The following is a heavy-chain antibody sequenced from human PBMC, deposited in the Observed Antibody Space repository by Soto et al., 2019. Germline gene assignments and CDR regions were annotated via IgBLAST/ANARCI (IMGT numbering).Heavy chain of an antibody. Sequence: PGESLKISCKGSGYSFSSYWIGWVRQMPGKGLEWMGIIYPGDSDTRYSPSFQGQVTISADKSISTAYLQWSSLKASDTAMYYCASNWNVGYNWFDPWGQGTLVTVSS. CDR3: ASNWNVGYNWFDP. J-gene: IGHJ5*02. CDR1: GYSFSSYW. D-gene: IGHD1-20*01. CDR2: IYPGDSDT. V-gene: IGHV5-51*01.